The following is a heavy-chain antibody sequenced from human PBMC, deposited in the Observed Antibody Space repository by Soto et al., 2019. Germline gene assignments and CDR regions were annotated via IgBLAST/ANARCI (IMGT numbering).Heavy chain of an antibody. Sequence: GGSLRLSCAASGFTVSSNYMSWVRQAPGKGVEWVSVIYSGGSTYYADSVKGRFTISRDNSKNTLYLQMNSLRAEDTAVYYCARGGTDYYFDYWGQGTLVTVSS. V-gene: IGHV3-66*02. D-gene: IGHD1-7*01. CDR2: IYSGGST. CDR1: GFTVSSNY. J-gene: IGHJ4*02. CDR3: ARGGTDYYFDY.